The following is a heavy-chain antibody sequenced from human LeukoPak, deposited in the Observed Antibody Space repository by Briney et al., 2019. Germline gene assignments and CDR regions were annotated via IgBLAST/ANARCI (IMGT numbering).Heavy chain of an antibody. CDR3: ARDPIASSVRRIAPAGSFDY. CDR2: INPNSGVT. CDR1: GYTFTAYY. Sequence: ASVKVSCKASGYTFTAYYMYWVRQAPGQGLEWMGWINPNSGVTGYEQKFQGRVTMTRDTSISTAYMEVSRLISDDTAVYYCARDPIASSVRRIAPAGSFDYWGQGTLVTVSS. V-gene: IGHV1-2*02. D-gene: IGHD6-13*01. J-gene: IGHJ4*02.